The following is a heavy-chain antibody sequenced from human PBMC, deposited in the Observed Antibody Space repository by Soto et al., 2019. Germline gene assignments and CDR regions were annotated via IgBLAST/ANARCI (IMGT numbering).Heavy chain of an antibody. D-gene: IGHD6-19*01. V-gene: IGHV3-30*03. CDR2: MSHDGSHK. Sequence: QVQLVESGGGVVQAGGSLGLSCPASGFTFSTYGMHWVRQAPGKGPECVAVMSHDGSHKAFLDSVKGRFIISRDNSKNTLYLQMNSLRPDDTAVYYCARLPRSGWDHYYYGMDVWGQGTTVIVSS. CDR1: GFTFSTYG. CDR3: ARLPRSGWDHYYYGMDV. J-gene: IGHJ6*02.